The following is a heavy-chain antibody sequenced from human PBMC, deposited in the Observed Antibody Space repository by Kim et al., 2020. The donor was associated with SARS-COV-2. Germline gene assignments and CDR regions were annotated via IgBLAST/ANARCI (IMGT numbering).Heavy chain of an antibody. V-gene: IGHV1-18*01. D-gene: IGHD6-19*01. CDR2: IIAYNGNT. CDR3: ARAVYNRAVGGINWYFDL. CDR1: GYTFTSYG. J-gene: IGHJ2*01. Sequence: ASVKVSCKASGYTFTSYGISWVRQAPGQGLEWMGWIIAYNGNTNYAQKLQGRVTMTTDTSTSTAYIELRSLRSDDTAVDYCARAVYNRAVGGINWYFDLWGRGTLVTGSS.